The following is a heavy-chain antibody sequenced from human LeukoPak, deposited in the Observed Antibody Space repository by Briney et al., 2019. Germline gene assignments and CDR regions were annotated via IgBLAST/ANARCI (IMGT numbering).Heavy chain of an antibody. CDR2: ISGSGGRT. J-gene: IGHJ4*02. CDR1: RFTFSNYA. D-gene: IGHD3-10*01. Sequence: GGSLRLSCAASRFTFSNYAMTWVRQAPGQGLEWVSAISGSGGRTYYADSLKGRFTISRDNSKNALYLQMNSLRAEDTAVYYCAKALLLFSSDYFDYWGQGTLVTVSS. V-gene: IGHV3-23*01. CDR3: AKALLLFSSDYFDY.